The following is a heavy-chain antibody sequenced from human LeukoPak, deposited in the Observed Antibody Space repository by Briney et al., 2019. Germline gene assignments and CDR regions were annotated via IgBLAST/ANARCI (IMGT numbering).Heavy chain of an antibody. CDR2: INHSGST. J-gene: IGHJ4*02. V-gene: IGHV4-34*01. D-gene: IGHD4-17*01. CDR1: GGSFSGYY. Sequence: NASETLSLTCAVYGGSFSGYYWSWIRQPPGKGLEWIGEINHSGSTNYNPSLKSRVTISVDTSKNQFSLKLSSVTAADTAVYYCARPTTVVTRSFGYWGQGTLVTVSS. CDR3: ARPTTVVTRSFGY.